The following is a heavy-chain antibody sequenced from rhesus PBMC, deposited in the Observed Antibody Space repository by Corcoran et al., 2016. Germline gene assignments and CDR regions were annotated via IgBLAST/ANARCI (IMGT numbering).Heavy chain of an antibody. Sequence: QLQLQESGPGLVKPSETLSVTCAVSGGSISSSYWSWIRQAPGKGLEWFGYIYVSGSSTNYNPSLKSRVTLSVDTSKNQLSLKLSSVTTADTAVYYCARRRLDIDYWGQGVLVTVSS. CDR2: IYVSGSST. CDR1: GGSISSSY. CDR3: ARRRLDIDY. J-gene: IGHJ4*01. V-gene: IGHV4-169*01. D-gene: IGHD5-24*01.